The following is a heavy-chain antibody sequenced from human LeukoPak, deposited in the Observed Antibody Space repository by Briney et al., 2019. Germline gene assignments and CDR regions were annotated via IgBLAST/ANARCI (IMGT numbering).Heavy chain of an antibody. D-gene: IGHD3/OR15-3a*01. CDR1: GGSISSYY. J-gene: IGHJ4*02. Sequence: SETLSLTCTVSGGSISSYYWSWIRQSPGKGLEWIGYIYYSGTTNYNPSLQSRVIISVDTSKNQFSLKLSSATAADTAVYYCARARTGYSHLDYWGQGTLVTVSS. V-gene: IGHV4-59*01. CDR2: IYYSGTT. CDR3: ARARTGYSHLDY.